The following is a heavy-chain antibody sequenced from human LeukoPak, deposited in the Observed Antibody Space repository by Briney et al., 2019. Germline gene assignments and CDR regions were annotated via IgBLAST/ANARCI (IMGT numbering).Heavy chain of an antibody. CDR1: GFTFSGSA. D-gene: IGHD6-19*01. J-gene: IGHJ4*02. V-gene: IGHV3-73*01. CDR2: IRSKANSYAT. Sequence: PGGSLKLSCAASGFTFSGSAMHRVRQASGKGLEWVGRIRSKANSYATAYAASVKGRFTISRDDSKNTAYLQMNSLKTEDTAVYYCTAVAGTGYWGQGTLVTVSS. CDR3: TAVAGTGY.